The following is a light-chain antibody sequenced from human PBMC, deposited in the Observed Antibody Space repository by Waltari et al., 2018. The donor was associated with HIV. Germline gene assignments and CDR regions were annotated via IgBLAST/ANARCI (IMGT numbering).Light chain of an antibody. CDR2: DAS. Sequence: EIVLTQSPGTLSLSPGERATLSCRASQSVNTHHLAGYQRKPGQAPRLRFYDASNRAAGIPDRFSGSGVGTDFALTIVRVEPEDFAVYYCQQYGSGYTFGQGTKLDIK. CDR1: QSVNTHH. V-gene: IGKV3-20*01. CDR3: QQYGSGYT. J-gene: IGKJ2*01.